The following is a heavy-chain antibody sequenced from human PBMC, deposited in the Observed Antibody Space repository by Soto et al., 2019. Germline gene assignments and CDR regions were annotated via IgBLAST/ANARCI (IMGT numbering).Heavy chain of an antibody. CDR2: IIPIFGTA. V-gene: IGHV1-69*13. Sequence: GASVKVSCKASGGTFSSYAISWVRQAPGQGLEWMGGIIPIFGTANYAQKFQGRVTITADESTSTAYMELSSLRSEDTAVYYCARGDYDFWSGRPRPYYYYGMAVWGQGTTVTVSS. J-gene: IGHJ6*02. CDR3: ARGDYDFWSGRPRPYYYYGMAV. CDR1: GGTFSSYA. D-gene: IGHD3-3*01.